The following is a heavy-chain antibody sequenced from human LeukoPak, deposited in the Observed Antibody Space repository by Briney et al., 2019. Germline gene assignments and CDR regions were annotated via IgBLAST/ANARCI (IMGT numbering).Heavy chain of an antibody. V-gene: IGHV1-69*05. CDR2: IIPIFGTA. CDR3: ASHSSGWYGRFDP. CDR1: GGTFSSYA. Sequence: SVRVSCKASGGTFSSYAISWVRQAPGQGLEWMGGIIPIFGTANYAQKFQGRVTITTDESTSTAYMELSSLRSEDTAVYYCASHSSGWYGRFDPWGQGTLVTVSS. J-gene: IGHJ5*02. D-gene: IGHD6-19*01.